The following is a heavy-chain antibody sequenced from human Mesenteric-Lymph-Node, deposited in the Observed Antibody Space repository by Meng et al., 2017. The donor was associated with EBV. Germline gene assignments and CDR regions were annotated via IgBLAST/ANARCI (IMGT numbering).Heavy chain of an antibody. J-gene: IGHJ4*02. CDR3: DRGAYGGSGSKFAD. CDR1: GGSISSGGYD. Sequence: QVALEDTSRGLVEPSQTMSLTCAVSGGSISSGGYDWTWIRQILGKVMEWIGYMDSSGSTYYNPSLESQFAMSIDKYEMQFSMRLTTVMYADTALYYCDRGAYGGSGSKFADWGQGTLVTVSS. V-gene: IGHV4-30-4*01. CDR2: MDSSGST. D-gene: IGHD3-10*01.